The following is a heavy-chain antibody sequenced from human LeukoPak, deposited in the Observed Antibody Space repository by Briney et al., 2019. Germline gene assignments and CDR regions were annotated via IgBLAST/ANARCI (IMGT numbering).Heavy chain of an antibody. V-gene: IGHV3-23*01. J-gene: IGHJ4*02. CDR3: AKDIAGRDNYGYYFDY. Sequence: GGFLRLSCEASGFAFDNYAMSWVRQAPGKGLEWVSGITGNGDSTSYADSVKGRFTIFRDNSKNTLYLQMDSLRAEDAAIYYCAKDIAGRDNYGYYFDYWGQGNLVTVSS. CDR1: GFAFDNYA. CDR2: ITGNGDST. D-gene: IGHD5-18*01.